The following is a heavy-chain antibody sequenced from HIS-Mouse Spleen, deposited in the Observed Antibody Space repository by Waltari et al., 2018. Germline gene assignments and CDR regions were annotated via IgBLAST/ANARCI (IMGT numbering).Heavy chain of an antibody. CDR3: ARIAEGYSSGWYAFDY. J-gene: IGHJ4*02. CDR2: IDWGDDN. CDR1: GFSLSTSGMC. V-gene: IGHV2-70*15. Sequence: QFTLRESGPALVKPTQTLTLTCTFSGFSLSTSGMCVSWIRQPPGKALEWLARIDWGDDNDYSTSLKTRLTISKDTSKNQVVLTMTNMDPVDTATYYCARIAEGYSSGWYAFDYWGQGTLVTVSS. D-gene: IGHD6-19*01.